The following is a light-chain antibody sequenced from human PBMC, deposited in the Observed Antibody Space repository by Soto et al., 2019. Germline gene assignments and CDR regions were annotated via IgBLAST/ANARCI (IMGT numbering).Light chain of an antibody. CDR3: QQYNKWPT. CDR1: QSVSSR. Sequence: EIVMTQSPATLSVSPGERATLSCRASQSVSSRSAWYQQKPGQAPRLLIHDASTRATGIPARFSGSGSGTEFTLTISSLQSEDFAVYYCQQYNKWPTFGQGTKVEIK. CDR2: DAS. V-gene: IGKV3-15*01. J-gene: IGKJ1*01.